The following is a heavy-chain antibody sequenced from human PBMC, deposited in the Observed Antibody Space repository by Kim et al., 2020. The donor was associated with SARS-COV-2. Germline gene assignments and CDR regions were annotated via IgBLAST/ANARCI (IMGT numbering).Heavy chain of an antibody. CDR3: ARGASWDDY. Sequence: GSTSYAQKCQGRVTMTRDTSTSTVYMELSSLRSEDTAVYYCARGASWDDYWGQGTLVTVSS. CDR2: GST. V-gene: IGHV1-46*01. D-gene: IGHD1-26*01. J-gene: IGHJ4*02.